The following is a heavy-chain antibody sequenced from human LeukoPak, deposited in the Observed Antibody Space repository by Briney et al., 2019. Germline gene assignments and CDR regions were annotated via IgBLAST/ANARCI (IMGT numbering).Heavy chain of an antibody. Sequence: SETLSLTCTVSGGSISSYYWSWIRQPPGKGLEWIGHSGSTNYNPSLKSRVTISVDTSKNQFSLKLSSVTAADTAVYYCARERELGTYDGLDIWGQGTMVTVSS. CDR2: SGST. CDR3: ARERELGTYDGLDI. V-gene: IGHV4-59*01. CDR1: GGSISSYY. J-gene: IGHJ3*02. D-gene: IGHD7-27*01.